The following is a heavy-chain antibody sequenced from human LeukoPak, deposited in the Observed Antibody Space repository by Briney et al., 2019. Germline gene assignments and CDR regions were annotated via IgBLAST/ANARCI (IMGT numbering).Heavy chain of an antibody. Sequence: GGSLRLSCAASGFTFSSYGMHWLRQAPGKGLEWVAFIRYDGSNKYYADSVKGRFTISRDNSKNTLYLQMNSLRAEDTAVYYCAKDSRTMIGYMDVWGKGTTVTVSS. CDR1: GFTFSSYG. D-gene: IGHD3-10*02. CDR2: IRYDGSNK. J-gene: IGHJ6*03. V-gene: IGHV3-30*02. CDR3: AKDSRTMIGYMDV.